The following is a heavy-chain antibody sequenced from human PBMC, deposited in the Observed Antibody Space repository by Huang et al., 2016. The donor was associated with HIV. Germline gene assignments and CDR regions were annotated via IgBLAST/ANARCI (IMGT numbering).Heavy chain of an antibody. CDR1: GGSISSSSYY. CDR3: ARQGRVAGHYYNNMDV. Sequence: LQLQESGPGLVKSSETLSLICTVSGGSISSSSYYWGWIRQPPGKGPEWIGSIYYSGNTYDNPPLKSRLTIAVDTSKNQFSLKVNSVTAADTAVYDGARQGRVAGHYYNNMDVWGRGTTVTVSS. D-gene: IGHD6-19*01. CDR2: IYYSGNT. J-gene: IGHJ6*02. V-gene: IGHV4-39*01.